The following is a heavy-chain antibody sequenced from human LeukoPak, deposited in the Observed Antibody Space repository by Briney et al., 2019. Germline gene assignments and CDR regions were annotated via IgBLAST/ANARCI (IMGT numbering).Heavy chain of an antibody. CDR2: ISWNSGSM. Sequence: PGGSLRLSCAASGFTFDDYAMHWVRQAPGKGLEWVSGISWNSGSMGYADSVKGRFTISRDNAKNSLYLQMNSLRAEDTALYYCAKDHFLDGGVGYYGMDVWGQGTTVTVSS. V-gene: IGHV3-9*01. J-gene: IGHJ6*02. CDR3: AKDHFLDGGVGYYGMDV. D-gene: IGHD2-8*02. CDR1: GFTFDDYA.